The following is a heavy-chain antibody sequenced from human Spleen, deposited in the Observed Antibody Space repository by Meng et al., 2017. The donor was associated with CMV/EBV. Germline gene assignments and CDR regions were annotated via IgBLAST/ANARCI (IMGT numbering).Heavy chain of an antibody. CDR1: GGSFSGYY. J-gene: IGHJ4*02. CDR2: INHSGST. V-gene: IGHV4-34*01. D-gene: IGHD6-13*01. Sequence: CAVYGGSFSGYYWSWIRQPPGKGLEWIGEINHSGSTNYNPSLKSRVTISVDTSKNQFSLKLSSVTAADTAVYYCARVTDSSSWAPYVDYWGQGTLVTVSS. CDR3: ARVTDSSSWAPYVDY.